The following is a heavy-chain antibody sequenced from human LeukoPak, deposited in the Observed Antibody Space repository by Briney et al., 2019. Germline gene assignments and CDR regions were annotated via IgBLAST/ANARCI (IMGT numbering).Heavy chain of an antibody. Sequence: SETLSLTCIVSGGSISSSIYYWAWVRQPPGKGLEWIGTVFYNGATQYSPSLRSRVTISIDTSTNQFSLKLTSVTAADTALYYCARDGVRGYCSGGSCPDYGMDVWGQGTTVTVSS. CDR1: GGSISSSIYY. V-gene: IGHV4-39*07. CDR3: ARDGVRGYCSGGSCPDYGMDV. J-gene: IGHJ6*02. CDR2: VFYNGAT. D-gene: IGHD2-15*01.